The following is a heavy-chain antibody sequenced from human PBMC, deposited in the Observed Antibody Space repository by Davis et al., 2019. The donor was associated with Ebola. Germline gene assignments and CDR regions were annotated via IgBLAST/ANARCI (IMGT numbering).Heavy chain of an antibody. CDR1: GFTFSSYG. D-gene: IGHD1-26*01. V-gene: IGHV3-33*06. CDR2: IWYDGSNK. J-gene: IGHJ5*02. CDR3: VKPVVEATIRNWFDP. Sequence: PGGSLRLSCAASGFTFSSYGMHWVRQAPGKGLEWVAVIWYDGSNKYYADSVKGRFTISRDNSKNTLYLQMNSLRAEDTAVYYCVKPVVEATIRNWFDPWGQGTLVTVSS.